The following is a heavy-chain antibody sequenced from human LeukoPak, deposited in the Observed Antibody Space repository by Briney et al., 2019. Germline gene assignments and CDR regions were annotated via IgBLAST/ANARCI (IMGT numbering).Heavy chain of an antibody. D-gene: IGHD3-10*01. CDR1: GFTFSDYY. CDR2: ISSSGSTK. CDR3: AKDLRGAQWFGELSGYFDY. Sequence: PGGSLRLSCAASGFTFSDYYMSWIRQAPGKGLEWVSYISSSGSTKYYADSVKGRFTISRDNAKNSLYLQMNSLRAEDTAVYYCAKDLRGAQWFGELSGYFDYWGQGTLVTVSS. J-gene: IGHJ4*02. V-gene: IGHV3-11*04.